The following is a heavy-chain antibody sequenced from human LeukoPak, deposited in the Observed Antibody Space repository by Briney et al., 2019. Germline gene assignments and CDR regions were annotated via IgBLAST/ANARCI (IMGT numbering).Heavy chain of an antibody. D-gene: IGHD6-19*01. J-gene: IGHJ4*02. Sequence: SETLSLTCAVYGGSFSGYYWSWIRQPPGNGLEWIGEINHSGSTNYNPSLKSRVTISVDTSKNQFSLKLSSVTATDTAVYYCARGKGDSSGWYDFDYWGQGTLVTVSS. CDR1: GGSFSGYY. V-gene: IGHV4-34*01. CDR3: ARGKGDSSGWYDFDY. CDR2: INHSGST.